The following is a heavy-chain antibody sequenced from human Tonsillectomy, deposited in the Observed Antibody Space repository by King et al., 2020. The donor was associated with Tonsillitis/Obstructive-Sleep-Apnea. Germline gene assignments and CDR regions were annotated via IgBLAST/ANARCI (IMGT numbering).Heavy chain of an antibody. V-gene: IGHV3-33*01. D-gene: IGHD6-19*01. J-gene: IGHJ3*02. CDR2: IWYDGSNE. Sequence: VQLVESGGGVVQPGRSLRLSCAASGFTFSSYGMHWVRQAPGKGLEWGAVIWYDGSNEYYADSVKGRFTISRDNSKNRLFLQMSRLRGEDTAVYYCARDRPIGGAGAGTGFNVFDIWGQGTVVTVSS. CDR3: ARDRPIGGAGAGTGFNVFDI. CDR1: GFTFSSYG.